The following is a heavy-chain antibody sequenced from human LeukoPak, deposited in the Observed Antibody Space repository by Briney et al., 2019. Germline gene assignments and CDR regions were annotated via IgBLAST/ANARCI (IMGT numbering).Heavy chain of an antibody. CDR3: ARDQGAGPYYFDY. Sequence: SETLSLTCTVSGGSIGSYYWSWIRQPPGKGLEWIGYIYSSGSTNYNPSLKSRLTVSVDASKNQFSLKLSSVTAADTAVYYCARDQGAGPYYFDYWGQGTLVTVSS. V-gene: IGHV4-59*01. CDR1: GGSIGSYY. J-gene: IGHJ4*02. D-gene: IGHD6-19*01. CDR2: IYSSGST.